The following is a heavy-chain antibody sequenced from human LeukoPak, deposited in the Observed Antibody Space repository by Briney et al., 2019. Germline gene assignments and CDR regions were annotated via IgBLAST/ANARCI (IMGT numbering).Heavy chain of an antibody. Sequence: SETLSLTCAVHGGSLSGHYCIWIRQAQGKGLEWIGEINHSGSPNYSPSFKSRVTISADTSKNQFSLSLRSVTAADTAVYYCVRGPGIPVAASWGQGTLVTVSS. CDR2: INHSGSP. CDR1: GGSLSGHY. J-gene: IGHJ5*02. D-gene: IGHD6-19*01. CDR3: VRGPGIPVAAS. V-gene: IGHV4-34*01.